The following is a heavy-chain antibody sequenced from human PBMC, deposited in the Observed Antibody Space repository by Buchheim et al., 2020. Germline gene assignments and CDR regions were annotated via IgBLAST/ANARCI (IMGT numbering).Heavy chain of an antibody. D-gene: IGHD2-15*01. CDR1: GYTFTNYY. J-gene: IGHJ4*02. Sequence: QVQLVQSGAEVKKPGASVKVSCKTSGYTFTNYYMHWVRQAPGQGLEWMGIINPSVGSTSYAQKFQGRVTMTRATSTSAVYMELSSLRSEDTAVYYCAREDVAVAARKYYFDSWGQGTL. CDR3: AREDVAVAARKYYFDS. CDR2: INPSVGST. V-gene: IGHV1-46*03.